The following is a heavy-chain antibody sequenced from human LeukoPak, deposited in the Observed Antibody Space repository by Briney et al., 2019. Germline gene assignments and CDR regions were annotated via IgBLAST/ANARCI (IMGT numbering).Heavy chain of an antibody. CDR1: GYRFATYA. Sequence: ASVKVSCKASGYRFATYAITWVRQAPGQGLEWMGWINTNTGQPAYAQGFTGRFVFSLDTSVTTAYLQITSLKTEDTAVYYCARWVAAADPWGQGTLVTVSS. J-gene: IGHJ5*02. V-gene: IGHV7-4-1*02. CDR3: ARWVAAADP. D-gene: IGHD6-13*01. CDR2: INTNTGQP.